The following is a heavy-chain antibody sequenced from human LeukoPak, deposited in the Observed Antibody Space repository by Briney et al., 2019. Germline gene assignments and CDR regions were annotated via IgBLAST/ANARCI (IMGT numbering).Heavy chain of an antibody. D-gene: IGHD4-17*01. V-gene: IGHV4-4*07. CDR1: GGSISSYY. Sequence: SETLSLTCTVSGGSISSYYWSWIRQPAGKGLEWIGRIYTSGSTNYNPSLKSRVTMSVDTSKNQLSLKLSSVTAADTAVYYCARDRVPMTTVTTDLDYWGQGTLVTVSS. CDR3: ARDRVPMTTVTTDLDY. CDR2: IYTSGST. J-gene: IGHJ4*02.